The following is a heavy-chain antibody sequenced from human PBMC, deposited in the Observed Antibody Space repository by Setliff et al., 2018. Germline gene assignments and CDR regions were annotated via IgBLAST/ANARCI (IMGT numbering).Heavy chain of an antibody. CDR1: GYFISSGYY. Sequence: SETLSLTCAVSGYFISSGYYWGWIRQPPGRGLEWIGSIYHNGNSYYNPSLKSRVTISIDKSRNQFSLKLSSVTAADTAVYYCARRTEYYNFWSGYYDYWGQGTLVTVSS. CDR3: ARRTEYYNFWSGYYDY. V-gene: IGHV4-38-2*01. J-gene: IGHJ4*02. CDR2: IYHNGNS. D-gene: IGHD3-3*01.